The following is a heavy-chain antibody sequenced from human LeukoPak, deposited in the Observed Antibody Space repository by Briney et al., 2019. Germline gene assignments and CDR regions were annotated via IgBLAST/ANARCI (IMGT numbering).Heavy chain of an antibody. CDR3: ARNRYSYGQGAYYYYGMDV. CDR1: GGSISSGGYY. CDR2: IYYSGST. Sequence: SETLSLTCTVSGGSISSGGYYCSWIRQHPGKGLEWIGYIYYSGSTYYNPSLKSRVTISVDTSKNQFSLKLSSVTAADTAVYYCARNRYSYGQGAYYYYGMDVWGQGTTVTVSS. J-gene: IGHJ6*02. V-gene: IGHV4-31*03. D-gene: IGHD5-18*01.